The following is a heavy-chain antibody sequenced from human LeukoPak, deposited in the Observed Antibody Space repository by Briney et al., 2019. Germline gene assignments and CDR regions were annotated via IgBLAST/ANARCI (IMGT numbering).Heavy chain of an antibody. CDR3: AKDGAIPSYNDFWSGYSDY. D-gene: IGHD3-3*01. CDR2: ISGGGTGT. V-gene: IGHV3-23*01. J-gene: IGHJ4*02. Sequence: GGSLRLSCAASGFTFSSYAMSWVRQAPAKGLEWVSAISGGGTGTYYADSVKGRFTISRDNSKNTLYLQMNSLRAEDTAVYYCAKDGAIPSYNDFWSGYSDYWGQGTLVTVSS. CDR1: GFTFSSYA.